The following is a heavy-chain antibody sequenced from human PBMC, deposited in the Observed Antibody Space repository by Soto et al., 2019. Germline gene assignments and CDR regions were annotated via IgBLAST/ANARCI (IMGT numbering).Heavy chain of an antibody. CDR1: GFRFSAYW. Sequence: EVHLVESGGGLVRPGGSLRLSCAASGFRFSAYWIHWVRQVPGKGLAWVSHISNDDSSATYADSVKGRFTISRDNAKNTVLLQMTSLRADDTAVYYCVRDSGRTFDYWGRGTLVTVSS. J-gene: IGHJ4*01. CDR2: ISNDDSSA. CDR3: VRDSGRTFDY. V-gene: IGHV3-74*01. D-gene: IGHD3-10*01.